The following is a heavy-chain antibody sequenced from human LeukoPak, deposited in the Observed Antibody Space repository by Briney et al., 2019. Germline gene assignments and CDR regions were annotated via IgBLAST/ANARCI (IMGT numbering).Heavy chain of an antibody. J-gene: IGHJ4*02. V-gene: IGHV3-48*01. CDR2: IIDSGKTV. Sequence: GGSLRLSCAVSGFTFSNYSMNWVRQTPGKGLEWIAYIIDSGKTVYYADSVKGRFTISRDNAKNSLYLQMNSLRAEDTAVYYCARADSTMVVWYFDHWGQGALVTVSS. CDR3: ARADSTMVVWYFDH. CDR1: GFTFSNYS. D-gene: IGHD3-22*01.